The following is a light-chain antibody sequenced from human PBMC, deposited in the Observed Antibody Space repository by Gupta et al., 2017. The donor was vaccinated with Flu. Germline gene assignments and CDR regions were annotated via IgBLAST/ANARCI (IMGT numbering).Light chain of an antibody. CDR3: QQGRYWPLT. CDR1: HSLHSQ. V-gene: IGKV3-11*01. CDR2: EAS. J-gene: IGKJ4*01. Sequence: EVVFTQSPSTLSFSPGQRATLSCTASHSLHSQLAWYQQKPGQAPRLLIHEASNRATDIPARFSGSGSETDFTLTISSLEPEDFAVYYCQQGRYWPLTFGGGTKMEIK.